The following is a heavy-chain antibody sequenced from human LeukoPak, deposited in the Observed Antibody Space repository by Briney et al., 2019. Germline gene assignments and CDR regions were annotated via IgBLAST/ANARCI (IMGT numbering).Heavy chain of an antibody. CDR2: TYYSGST. Sequence: SETLSLTCTVSGGSISSSIYYWGWIRQPPGKGLEWIGSTYYSGSTYYNPSLRSRVTISVDTSKNQFSLKLSSVTAADTAVYYCARRIVVVTATTSWFDPWGQGTLVTVSS. V-gene: IGHV4-39*07. CDR3: ARRIVVVTATTSWFDP. D-gene: IGHD2-21*02. J-gene: IGHJ5*02. CDR1: GGSISSSIYY.